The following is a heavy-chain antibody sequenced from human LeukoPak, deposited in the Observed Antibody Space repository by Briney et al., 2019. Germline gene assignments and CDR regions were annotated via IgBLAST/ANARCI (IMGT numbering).Heavy chain of an antibody. CDR1: GGSISSYS. J-gene: IGHJ6*02. CDR3: ARERSFMGGYDIMDGGMDV. Sequence: SETLSLTCTVSGGSISSYSWSWIRQPPGKGLEWIGYIYHSGSTYYNPSLKSRVTISVDRSKNQSSLKLSSVTAADTAVYYCARERSFMGGYDIMDGGMDVWGQGTTVTVSS. CDR2: IYHSGST. D-gene: IGHD5-12*01. V-gene: IGHV4-30-2*01.